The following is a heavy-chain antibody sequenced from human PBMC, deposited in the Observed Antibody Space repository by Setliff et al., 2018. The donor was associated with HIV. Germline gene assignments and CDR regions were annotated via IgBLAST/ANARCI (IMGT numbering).Heavy chain of an antibody. Sequence: PSETLSLTCTVSDGSVRSSSYYWGWIRQPPGKGLEWIGSIYYSGSAYYNPSLKSRVTISVDTSKNQFSLKLNSVTAADTAVFYCARHRVITGSFDYWGQGPRSPSPQ. CDR3: ARHRVITGSFDY. V-gene: IGHV4-39*01. D-gene: IGHD3-10*01. J-gene: IGHJ4*02. CDR2: IYYSGSA. CDR1: DGSVRSSSYY.